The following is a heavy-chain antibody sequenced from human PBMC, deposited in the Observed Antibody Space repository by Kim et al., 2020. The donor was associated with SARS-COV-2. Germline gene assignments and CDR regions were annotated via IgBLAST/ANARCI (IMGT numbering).Heavy chain of an antibody. CDR3: ARDARSRWELLCDY. CDR2: ISAYNGNT. J-gene: IGHJ4*02. D-gene: IGHD1-26*01. CDR1: GYTFTSYG. Sequence: ASVKVSCKASGYTFTSYGISWVRQAPGQGLEWMGWISAYNGNTNYAQKLQGRVTMTTDTSTSTAYMELRSLRSDDTAVYYCARDARSRWELLCDYWGQGTLVTVSS. V-gene: IGHV1-18*01.